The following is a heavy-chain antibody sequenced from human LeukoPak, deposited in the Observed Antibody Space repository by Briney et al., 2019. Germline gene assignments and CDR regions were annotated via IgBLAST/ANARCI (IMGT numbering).Heavy chain of an antibody. Sequence: PGGCLRLSCAASGFSVSNAYMSWVRQAPGKGLEWVSVICGGGGAYYADSVKGRFTISRDNSKNTLNLQMNSLRAEDTALYYCARVKGGYCTSSSCGDYWGQGTLVTVSS. CDR3: ARVKGGYCTSSSCGDY. CDR2: ICGGGGA. CDR1: GFSVSNAY. V-gene: IGHV3-53*01. J-gene: IGHJ4*02. D-gene: IGHD2-2*03.